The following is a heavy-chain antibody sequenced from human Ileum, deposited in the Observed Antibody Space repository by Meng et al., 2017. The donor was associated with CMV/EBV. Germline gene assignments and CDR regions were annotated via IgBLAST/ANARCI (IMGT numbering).Heavy chain of an antibody. V-gene: IGHV4-30-4*08. CDR1: CVSISRCNFT. D-gene: IGHD6-13*01. CDR3: ARFRIAALGNLFDP. CDR2: MLFSGHI. Sequence: SCSCPASCVSISRCNFTWYFIRQAQREGREWLEYMLFSGHISYSPSLTKRVIISIATPRNPFSLKVDSVTAADTAEYYCARFRIAALGNLFDPWGHGTLVTVSS. J-gene: IGHJ5*02.